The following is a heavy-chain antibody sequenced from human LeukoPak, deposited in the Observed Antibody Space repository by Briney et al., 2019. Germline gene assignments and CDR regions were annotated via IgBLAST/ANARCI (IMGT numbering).Heavy chain of an antibody. CDR1: GYTLTELS. CDR3: ATNLPGGVYSNYVGDY. V-gene: IGHV1-24*01. CDR2: FNPEDGET. D-gene: IGHD4-11*01. J-gene: IGHJ4*02. Sequence: ASVKVSCKVSGYTLTELSMHWVRQAPGKGLEWMGGFNPEDGETIYARKFQGRVTMTEDTSTDTAYMELSSLRSEDTAVYYCATNLPGGVYSNYVGDYWGQGTLVTVSS.